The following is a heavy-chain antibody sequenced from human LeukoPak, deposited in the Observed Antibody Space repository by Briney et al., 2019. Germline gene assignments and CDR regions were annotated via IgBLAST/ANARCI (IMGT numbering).Heavy chain of an antibody. CDR3: ARFVGSDYTGSFDL. Sequence: GRSLRLSRAGSGFRFSSHGVHWVSQAPGNGLEWLGYIWYDGSNPDYVDTVKGRFTISRDKSKSTVYLQINSLSAEDAAVYHCARFVGSDYTGSFDLWGQGTPVTVSS. V-gene: IGHV3-33*01. J-gene: IGHJ4*02. CDR2: IWYDGSNP. CDR1: GFRFSSHG. D-gene: IGHD3-10*01.